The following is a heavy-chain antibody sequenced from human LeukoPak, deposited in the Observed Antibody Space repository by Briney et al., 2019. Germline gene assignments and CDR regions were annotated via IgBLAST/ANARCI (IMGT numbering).Heavy chain of an antibody. CDR2: ISGSGGST. D-gene: IGHD6-13*01. Sequence: GGSLRLSCAASGFTFSSYAVSWVRQAPGKGLGWVSSISGSGGSTYSADSVKGRFTISRGNSKNTLYLQMNSLRAEDTAVYYCAKMRRGYTSSSVGYWGQGTLVTVSS. V-gene: IGHV3-23*01. J-gene: IGHJ4*02. CDR3: AKMRRGYTSSSVGY. CDR1: GFTFSSYA.